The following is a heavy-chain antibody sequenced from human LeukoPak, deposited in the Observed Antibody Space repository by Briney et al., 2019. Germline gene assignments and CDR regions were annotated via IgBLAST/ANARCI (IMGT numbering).Heavy chain of an antibody. CDR1: GGTFSSYA. D-gene: IGHD3-22*01. Sequence: SVKVSCKASGGTFSSYAISWVRQAPGQGLEWMGRIIPIFGTANYAQKFQGRVTITTDESTSTAYTELSSLRSEDRAVYYCARGGSSGFDYWGQGTLVTVSS. CDR3: ARGGSSGFDY. CDR2: IIPIFGTA. J-gene: IGHJ4*02. V-gene: IGHV1-69*05.